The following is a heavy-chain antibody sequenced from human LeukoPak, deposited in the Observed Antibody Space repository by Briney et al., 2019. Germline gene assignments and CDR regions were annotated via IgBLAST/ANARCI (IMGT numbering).Heavy chain of an antibody. D-gene: IGHD5-12*01. CDR1: GGSISSSSYY. CDR3: ARLDIVAIGY. CDR2: IYYSGST. J-gene: IGHJ4*02. V-gene: IGHV4-39*01. Sequence: PSETLSLTCTVSGGSISSSSYYWGWIRQPPGKGLEWIGSIYYSGSTYYNPSLKSRVTISVDTSRNQFSLKLSSVTAADTAVYYCARLDIVAIGYWGQGTLVTVSS.